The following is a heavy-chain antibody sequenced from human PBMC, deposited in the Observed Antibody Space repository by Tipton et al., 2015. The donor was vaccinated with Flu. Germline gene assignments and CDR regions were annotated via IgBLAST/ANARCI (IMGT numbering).Heavy chain of an antibody. CDR2: ISHDGINE. CDR3: AKDRYYDYVWGSYPDP. D-gene: IGHD3-16*01. V-gene: IGHV3-30*18. J-gene: IGHJ5*02. Sequence: SLRLSCVASGFDFSGYGMHWVRQAPGKGLEWVAVISHDGINEYYIDSVKGRFTISRDNSKKTLFLQMNSLRPEDTAIYYCAKDRYYDYVWGSYPDPWGQGTLVTVS. CDR1: GFDFSGYG.